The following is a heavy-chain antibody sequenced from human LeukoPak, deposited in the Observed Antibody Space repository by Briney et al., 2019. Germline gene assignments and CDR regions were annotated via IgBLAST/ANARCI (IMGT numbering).Heavy chain of an antibody. Sequence: PGRSLRLSCAASGFTFSSYAMHWVRHAPGQGLEWVAVISYDGSNKYYADSVKGRFTISRDNSKNTLYLQMNSLRAEDTAVYYCARGSYDILTGYPYYFDYWGQGTLVTVSS. CDR2: ISYDGSNK. J-gene: IGHJ4*02. CDR1: GFTFSSYA. D-gene: IGHD3-9*01. V-gene: IGHV3-30*04. CDR3: ARGSYDILTGYPYYFDY.